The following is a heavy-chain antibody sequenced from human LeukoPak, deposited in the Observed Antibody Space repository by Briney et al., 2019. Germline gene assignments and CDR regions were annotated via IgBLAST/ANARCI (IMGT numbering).Heavy chain of an antibody. D-gene: IGHD3-16*02. J-gene: IGHJ4*02. CDR2: ISSSSSYI. CDR1: GFTFSSYS. Sequence: PGGSLRLSCAASGFTFSSYSMNWVRQAPGKGLEWVSSISSSSSYIYYADSVKGRFTISRDNAKNSLYLQMNSLRAEDTAVYYCARVRNDCVWGSYRDYWGQGTLVTVSS. V-gene: IGHV3-21*01. CDR3: ARVRNDCVWGSYRDY.